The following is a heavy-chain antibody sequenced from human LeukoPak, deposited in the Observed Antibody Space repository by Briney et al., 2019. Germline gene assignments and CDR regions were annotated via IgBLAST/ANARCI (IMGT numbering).Heavy chain of an antibody. Sequence: ASVKVSCKVSGYTLTELSMHWVRQAPGRGLEWMGGFDPEDGETIYAQKFQGRVTMTEDTSTDTAYMELSSQRSEDTAVYYCATNSIITMVRFDYWGQGTLVTVSS. CDR3: ATNSIITMVRFDY. J-gene: IGHJ4*02. V-gene: IGHV1-24*01. CDR1: GYTLTELS. D-gene: IGHD3-10*01. CDR2: FDPEDGET.